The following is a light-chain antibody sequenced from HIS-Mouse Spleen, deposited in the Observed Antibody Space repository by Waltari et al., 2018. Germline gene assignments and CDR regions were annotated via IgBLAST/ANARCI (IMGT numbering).Light chain of an antibody. CDR2: GAS. V-gene: IGKV3-15*01. CDR1: QSVSSN. Sequence: EIVMTKSPATLSVSPGERAPLSCRASQSVSSNLAWYQQKPGQAPRLLIYGASTRATGIPARFSGSGSGTEFTLTISSLQSEDFAVYYCQQYNNWPPWTFGRGTKVEIK. J-gene: IGKJ1*01. CDR3: QQYNNWPPWT.